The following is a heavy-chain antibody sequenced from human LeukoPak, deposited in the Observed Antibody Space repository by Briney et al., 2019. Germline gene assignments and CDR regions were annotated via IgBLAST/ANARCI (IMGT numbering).Heavy chain of an antibody. J-gene: IGHJ6*03. V-gene: IGHV1-8*01. CDR3: ARLTMVRGVTYYYYYMDV. CDR2: MNPNSGNT. CDR1: GYTFTSYD. Sequence: GASVKVSCKASGYTFTSYDINWVRQATGQGLEWMGWMNPNSGNTGYAQKFQGRVTMTRNTSISTAYMELSSLRSEDTAVYYCARLTMVRGVTYYYYYMDVWGKGTTVTISS. D-gene: IGHD3-10*01.